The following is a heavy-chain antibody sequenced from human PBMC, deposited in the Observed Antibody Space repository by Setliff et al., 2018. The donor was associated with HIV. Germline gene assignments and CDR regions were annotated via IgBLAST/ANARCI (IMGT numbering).Heavy chain of an antibody. J-gene: IGHJ6*03. CDR2: IRGTGGDT. Sequence: GGSLRLSCVASGFTFSTYPMTWVRQAPGKGLEWVSSIRGTGGDTYYSDSVKGRFTISRDNSKNTLYLQMDSLRAEDTAVYYCATRQAPRSCYMDVWGKGTTVTVSS. D-gene: IGHD6-6*01. CDR3: ATRQAPRSCYMDV. CDR1: GFTFSTYP. V-gene: IGHV3-23*01.